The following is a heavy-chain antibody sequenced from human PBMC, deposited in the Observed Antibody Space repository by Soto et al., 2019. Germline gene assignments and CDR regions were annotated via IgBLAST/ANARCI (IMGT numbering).Heavy chain of an antibody. Sequence: SVKVSCKASGGTFSSYAISWVRQAPGQGLEWMGGIIPIFGTANYAQKFQGRVTITADESTSTAYMELSSLRSEDTAVYYCAAQVREAPWVVVVAATYYYGMDVWGQGTTVTVSS. D-gene: IGHD2-15*01. CDR3: AAQVREAPWVVVVAATYYYGMDV. CDR2: IIPIFGTA. CDR1: GGTFSSYA. V-gene: IGHV1-69*13. J-gene: IGHJ6*02.